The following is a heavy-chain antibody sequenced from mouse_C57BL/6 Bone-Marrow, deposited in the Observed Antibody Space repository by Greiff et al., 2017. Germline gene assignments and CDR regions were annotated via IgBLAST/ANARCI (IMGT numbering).Heavy chain of an antibody. CDR2: IDPETGGT. J-gene: IGHJ1*03. CDR3: TRERVYYGSDV. Sequence: VQLQQSGAELVRPGASVTLSCKASGYTFTDYEMHWVKQTPVHGLEWIGAIDPETGGTAYNQKFKGKAILTADKSSSTAYMELRSLTSEDSAVYYCTRERVYYGSDVWGTGTTVTVSS. D-gene: IGHD1-1*01. V-gene: IGHV1-15*01. CDR1: GYTFTDYE.